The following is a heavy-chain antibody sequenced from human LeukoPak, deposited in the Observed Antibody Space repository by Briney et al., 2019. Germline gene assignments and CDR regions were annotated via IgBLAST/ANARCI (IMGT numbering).Heavy chain of an antibody. CDR2: IFPGDSDT. D-gene: IGHD3-10*01. J-gene: IGHJ1*01. Sequence: PGESLKISGKGSGYSFTSYRIGWVRQMPGKGLEWMGFIFPGDSDTRYSPSFQGQVIMSADKSISTAYLQWSSLKASDSAMYYCARLRTGEPYEYFQHWGQGTLVTVSS. CDR1: GYSFTSYR. CDR3: ARLRTGEPYEYFQH. V-gene: IGHV5-51*01.